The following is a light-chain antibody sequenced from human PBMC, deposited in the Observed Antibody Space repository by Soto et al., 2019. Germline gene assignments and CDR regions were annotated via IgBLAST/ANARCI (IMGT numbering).Light chain of an antibody. V-gene: IGKV1-39*01. J-gene: IGKJ1*01. Sequence: IQMTQSPSSLSASVGDRVTIACRASQTISNYLNWYQQKPGKAPNLLISAASSLQSGVPSRFSGSGSGTDFTLTISSLQPEDFATYYRQQSYTTPWTFGQGTKVDIK. CDR1: QTISNY. CDR2: AAS. CDR3: QQSYTTPWT.